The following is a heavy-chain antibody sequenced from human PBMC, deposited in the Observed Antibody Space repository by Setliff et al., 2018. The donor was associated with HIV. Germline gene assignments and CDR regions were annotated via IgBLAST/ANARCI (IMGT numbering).Heavy chain of an antibody. D-gene: IGHD3-22*01. CDR3: ASRWGSYYDTNGHPFDY. Sequence: PSETLSLTCSVSGHSIRSGYYWGWIRQPPGKGLEWIGTMYHSGSTYYNPSLQGRVTMFFDTSEDHFSLRRSSVTAADTAVYYCASRWGSYYDTNGHPFDYWGQGTLVTVSS. CDR1: GHSIRSGYY. CDR2: MYHSGST. V-gene: IGHV4-38-2*01. J-gene: IGHJ4*02.